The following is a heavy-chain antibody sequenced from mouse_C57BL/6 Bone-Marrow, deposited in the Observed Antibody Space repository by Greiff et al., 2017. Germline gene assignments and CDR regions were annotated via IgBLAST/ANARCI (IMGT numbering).Heavy chain of an antibody. Sequence: LEESGPGLVKPGASVKLSGKASGYTFTAYTFTWLKKRSGQGLGGIGWFYPGGGSIKYNGKFKGKATLTADNSSSTVYMELSRLTSEDSAVYFCARHGVTGTAWFAYWGQGTLVTVSA. CDR1: GYTFTAYT. V-gene: IGHV1-62-2*01. J-gene: IGHJ3*01. CDR2: FYPGGGSI. D-gene: IGHD4-1*01. CDR3: ARHGVTGTAWFAY.